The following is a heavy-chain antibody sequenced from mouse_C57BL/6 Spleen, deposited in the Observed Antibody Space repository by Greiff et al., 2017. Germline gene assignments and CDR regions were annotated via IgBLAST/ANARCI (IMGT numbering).Heavy chain of an antibody. CDR1: GYAFSSSW. CDR2: IYPGDGDT. D-gene: IGHD1-1*01. Sequence: QVQLQQSGPELVKPGASVKISCKASGYAFSSSWMNWVKQRPGKGLEWIGRIYPGDGDTNYNGKFKGKATLTADKSSSTAYVQLSSLTSADSAVXSCARGAYYYGSSYGYFDVWGTGTTVTVSS. J-gene: IGHJ1*03. CDR3: ARGAYYYGSSYGYFDV. V-gene: IGHV1-82*01.